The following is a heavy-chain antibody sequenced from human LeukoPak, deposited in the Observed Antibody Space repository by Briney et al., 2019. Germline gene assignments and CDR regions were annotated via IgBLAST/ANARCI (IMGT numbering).Heavy chain of an antibody. D-gene: IGHD6-19*01. CDR1: GDSVTTKTYS. Sequence: SETLSLTCAVSGDSVTTKTYSWGWIRQPPGKDLEWIANIYSSGSTFYNPSLKSRITMSVDTSENRFSLRLSSLSAADTAVYYCARVRAVSVSFDSWGQGTLVTVSS. CDR2: IYSSGST. J-gene: IGHJ4*02. V-gene: IGHV4-39*07. CDR3: ARVRAVSVSFDS.